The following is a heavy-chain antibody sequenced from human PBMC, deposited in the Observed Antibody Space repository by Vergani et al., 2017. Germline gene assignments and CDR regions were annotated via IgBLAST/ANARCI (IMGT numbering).Heavy chain of an antibody. CDR2: INAGNGHT. J-gene: IGHJ6*03. CDR1: GYPFISFA. V-gene: IGHV1-3*01. CDR3: TRGVIIASYYMDV. Sequence: QVQLVQSGAEVKQPGASVKVSCKASGYPFISFAIHWVRQAPGQRLEWMGWINAGNGHTKYSQKFQGRVTITRDTSASTAYMELSSLRFEDTAVYYCTRGVIIASYYMDVWGKGTTVTVSS. D-gene: IGHD3-10*01.